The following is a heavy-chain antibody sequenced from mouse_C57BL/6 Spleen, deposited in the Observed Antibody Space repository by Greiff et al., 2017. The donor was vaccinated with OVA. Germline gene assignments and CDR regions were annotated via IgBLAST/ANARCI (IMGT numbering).Heavy chain of an antibody. CDR3: ARKPLGSSYAMDY. J-gene: IGHJ4*01. V-gene: IGHV1-82*01. CDR1: GYAFSSSW. CDR2: IYPGDGDT. D-gene: IGHD1-1*01. Sequence: QVQLQQSGPELVKPGASVKISCKASGYAFSSSWMNWVKQRPGKGLEWIGRIYPGDGDTNYNGKFKGKATLTADKSSSTAYMQLSSLTSEDSAVYYCARKPLGSSYAMDYWGQGTSVTVSS.